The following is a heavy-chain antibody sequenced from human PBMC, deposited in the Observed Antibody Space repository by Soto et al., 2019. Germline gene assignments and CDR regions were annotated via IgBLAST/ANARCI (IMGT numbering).Heavy chain of an antibody. Sequence: SVKVSCQASGGTFSSYAISWVRQAPGQGLEWMGGIIPIFGTANYAQKFQGRVTITADESTSTAYMELSSLRSEDTAVYYCATTRGYSYSRFDPWGQGTLVTVSS. CDR3: ATTRGYSYSRFDP. J-gene: IGHJ5*02. CDR1: GGTFSSYA. D-gene: IGHD5-18*01. CDR2: IIPIFGTA. V-gene: IGHV1-69*13.